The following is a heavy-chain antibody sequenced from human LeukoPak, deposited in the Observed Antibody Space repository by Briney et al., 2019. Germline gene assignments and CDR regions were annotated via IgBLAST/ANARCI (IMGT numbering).Heavy chain of an antibody. V-gene: IGHV3-23*01. CDR1: GFTFSTFA. CDR2: ISGSAGRT. D-gene: IGHD3-10*01. Sequence: GGSLRLSCAASGFTFSTFAMSWVRQAPGKGLEWVSAISGSAGRTYYADSVKGRFTISRDNSKNTLYLQMNSLRAEDTAVYYCAKEDYYGSAWGAFDIWGQGTMVTVSS. J-gene: IGHJ3*02. CDR3: AKEDYYGSAWGAFDI.